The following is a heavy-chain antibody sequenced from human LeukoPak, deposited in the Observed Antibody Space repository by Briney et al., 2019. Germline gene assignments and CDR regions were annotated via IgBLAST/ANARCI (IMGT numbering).Heavy chain of an antibody. J-gene: IGHJ5*02. CDR1: GGSISSSNW. Sequence: SETLSLTCAVSGGSISSSNWWSWVRQPPGKGLEWIGEIFHSGSTNYNPSLKSRVTISVDKSKNQFSLKLSSVTAADTAVYYCARYWGSGASWFDPWGQGTLVTVSS. CDR2: IFHSGST. V-gene: IGHV4-4*02. D-gene: IGHD7-27*01. CDR3: ARYWGSGASWFDP.